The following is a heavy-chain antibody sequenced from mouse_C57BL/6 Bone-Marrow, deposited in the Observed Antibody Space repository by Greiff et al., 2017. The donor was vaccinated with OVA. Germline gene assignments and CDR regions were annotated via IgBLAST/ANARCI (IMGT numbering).Heavy chain of an antibody. CDR1: GYTFTSYW. CDR2: IYPGSGST. V-gene: IGHV1-55*01. D-gene: IGHD1-1*01. CDR3: ARGFATVERAY. Sequence: VQLQQSGAELVKPGASVKMSCKASGYTFTSYWITWVKQRPGQGLEWIGDIYPGSGSTNYNEKFKSKATLTVDTSSSTAYMQLSSLTSEDSAVYYCARGFATVERAYWGQGTLVTVSA. J-gene: IGHJ3*01.